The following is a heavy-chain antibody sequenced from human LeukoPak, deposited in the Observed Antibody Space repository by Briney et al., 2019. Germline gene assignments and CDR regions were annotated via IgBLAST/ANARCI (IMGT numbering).Heavy chain of an antibody. CDR3: ARAWNDWFDP. CDR2: ISSSSIYI. CDR1: GFTFSSYS. J-gene: IGHJ5*02. V-gene: IGHV3-21*01. D-gene: IGHD1-1*01. Sequence: PGRSLRLSCAASGFTFSSYSMNWVRQAPGKGLEWVSSISSSSIYIYYVDSVKGRFTISRDNAKNSLYLQMNSLRAEDTAVYYCARAWNDWFDPWGQGTLATVSS.